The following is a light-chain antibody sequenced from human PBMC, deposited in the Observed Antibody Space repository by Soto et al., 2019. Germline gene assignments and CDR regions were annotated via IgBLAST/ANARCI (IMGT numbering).Light chain of an antibody. CDR3: QQYYSTPLT. Sequence: DSVMTQSPDSLAVSLGERATINCKSSQSVLYSSNNKNYLAWYQQKPGQPPKLLIYWASTRESGVPDRFSGSGSGTDFTLTICSLQAEDGAVYYCQQYYSTPLTFAGGTKVDIK. CDR2: WAS. V-gene: IGKV4-1*01. J-gene: IGKJ4*01. CDR1: QSVLYSSNNKNY.